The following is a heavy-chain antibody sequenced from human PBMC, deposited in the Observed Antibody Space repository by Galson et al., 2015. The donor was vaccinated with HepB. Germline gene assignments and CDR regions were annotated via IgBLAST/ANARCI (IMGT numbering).Heavy chain of an antibody. CDR2: ISGSGGST. J-gene: IGHJ4*02. CDR1: GFTFSSYA. Sequence: SLRLSCAASGFTFSSYAMSWVRQAPGKGLEWVSAISGSGGSTYYADSVKGRFTISRDNSKNTPYLQMNSLRAEDTAVYYCAKASTLYIVVVPAALYYFDYWGQGTLVTVSS. CDR3: AKASTLYIVVVPAALYYFDY. V-gene: IGHV3-23*01. D-gene: IGHD2-2*01.